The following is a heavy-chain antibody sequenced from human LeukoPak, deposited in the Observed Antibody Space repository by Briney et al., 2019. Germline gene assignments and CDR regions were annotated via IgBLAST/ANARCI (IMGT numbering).Heavy chain of an antibody. J-gene: IGHJ6*02. CDR3: ARGPDIVLMVYATYYYYGMDV. Sequence: GASVKVSCKASGGTFISYAISWVRQAPGQGLEWMGGIIPIFGTANYAQKFQGRVTITADESTSTAYMELSSLRSEDTAVYYCARGPDIVLMVYATYYYYGMDVWGQGTTVTVSS. V-gene: IGHV1-69*13. D-gene: IGHD2-8*01. CDR1: GGTFISYA. CDR2: IIPIFGTA.